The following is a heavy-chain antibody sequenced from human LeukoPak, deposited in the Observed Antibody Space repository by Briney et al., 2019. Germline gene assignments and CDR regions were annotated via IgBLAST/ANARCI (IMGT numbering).Heavy chain of an antibody. CDR1: GFTFSSYG. D-gene: IGHD1-1*01. J-gene: IGHJ4*02. CDR3: AKGGDWNLIDY. Sequence: PGGSLRLSCEASGFTFSSYGMHWVRQAPGKGLEWVAFIRDYGNNKYYADSVRGRFAISRDNSKNALYPQMNSLRAEDTAVYYCAKGGDWNLIDYWGQGTLVTVSS. V-gene: IGHV3-30*02. CDR2: IRDYGNNK.